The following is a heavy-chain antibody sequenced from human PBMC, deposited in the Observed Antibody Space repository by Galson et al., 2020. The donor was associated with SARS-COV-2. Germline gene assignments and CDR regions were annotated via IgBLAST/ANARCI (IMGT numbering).Heavy chain of an antibody. D-gene: IGHD3-10*01. CDR2: IYYSGIT. V-gene: IGHV4-31*03. CDR3: ARAGAIWFGLIQSFDY. Sequence: SSETLSLTCTVSGCSISSGGYYWSWIRQHPGKGLEWIVYIYYSGITYYNPSLKSRVTISVDTSKNQFSLKLSSVTAADTAVYYCARAGAIWFGLIQSFDYWGQGTLVTVSS. J-gene: IGHJ4*02. CDR1: GCSISSGGYY.